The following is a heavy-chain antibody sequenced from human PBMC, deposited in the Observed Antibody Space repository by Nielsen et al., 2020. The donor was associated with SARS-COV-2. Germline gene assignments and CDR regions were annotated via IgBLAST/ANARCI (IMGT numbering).Heavy chain of an antibody. CDR3: ARVLVRGVKEKLGDY. D-gene: IGHD3-10*01. CDR1: GYTFTSYG. CDR2: ISAYNGNT. J-gene: IGHJ4*02. V-gene: IGHV1-18*01. Sequence: ASVMVSCKASGYTFTSYGISWVRQAPGQGLEWMGWISAYNGNTNYAQKLQGRVTMTTDTSTSTAYMELRSLRSDDTAVYYCARVLVRGVKEKLGDYWGQGTLVTVSS.